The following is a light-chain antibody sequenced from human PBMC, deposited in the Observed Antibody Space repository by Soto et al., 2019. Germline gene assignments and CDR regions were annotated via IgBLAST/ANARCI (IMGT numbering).Light chain of an antibody. CDR1: QSISRS. J-gene: IGKJ4*01. Sequence: EIVLTQSPATLSLSPGERATLSCRASQSISRSLAWYQQKRGQAPRLLIYDASNRATGIPARFSGSGSGTDFTLTISSLEPEDLAVYYCHQRSNWPLTFGGGTKVEIK. V-gene: IGKV3-11*01. CDR2: DAS. CDR3: HQRSNWPLT.